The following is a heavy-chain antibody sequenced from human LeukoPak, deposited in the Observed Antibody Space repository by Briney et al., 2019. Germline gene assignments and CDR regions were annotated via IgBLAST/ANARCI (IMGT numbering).Heavy chain of an antibody. V-gene: IGHV4-39*01. Sequence: SETLSLTCTVSGGSISSSSYSWGWIRQPPGKGLEWIGSIYYSGSTYYNPSLKSRVTISVDTSKNQFSLKLSSVTAADTAVYYCARHFYGSWSNWFDPWGQGTLVTVSS. CDR1: GGSISSSSYS. CDR3: ARHFYGSWSNWFDP. J-gene: IGHJ5*02. D-gene: IGHD6-13*01. CDR2: IYYSGST.